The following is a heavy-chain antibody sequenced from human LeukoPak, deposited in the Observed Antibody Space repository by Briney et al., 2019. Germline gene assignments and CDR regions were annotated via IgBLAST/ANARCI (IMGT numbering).Heavy chain of an antibody. CDR1: GGSISSSSYY. J-gene: IGHJ4*02. CDR3: ARVSREGSGWYWAKFDY. V-gene: IGHV4-39*07. CDR2: IYYSGST. D-gene: IGHD6-19*01. Sequence: SETLSLTCTVSGGSISSSSYYWGWIRQPPGKGLEWIGSIYYSGSTYYNPSLKSRVTISVDTSKNQFSLKLSSVTAADTAVYYCARVSREGSGWYWAKFDYWGQGTLVTVSS.